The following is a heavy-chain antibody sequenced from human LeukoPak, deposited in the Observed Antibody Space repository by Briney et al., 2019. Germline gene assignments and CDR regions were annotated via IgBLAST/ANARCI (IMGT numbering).Heavy chain of an antibody. CDR2: IYSGGST. V-gene: IGHV3-53*01. Sequence: GRSLRLSCAASGFTVSSNYMSWVRQAPGKGLEWVSIIYSGGSTFYADSVKGGFTISRDNSKNTLYLQMNSLRGQDTAVYYCARGGSYLSAFDIWGQGTMVTVSS. D-gene: IGHD1-26*01. J-gene: IGHJ3*02. CDR3: ARGGSYLSAFDI. CDR1: GFTVSSNY.